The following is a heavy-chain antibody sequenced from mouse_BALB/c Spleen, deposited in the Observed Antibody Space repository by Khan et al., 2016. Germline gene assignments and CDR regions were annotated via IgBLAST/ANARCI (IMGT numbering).Heavy chain of an antibody. Sequence: QVQLKESGPGLVAPSQSLSITCTVSGFSLTSYGVHWVRQPPGKGLEWLGVIWAGGSTNYNSALMSSLSISKDNSKSQVFLTMNSLPADDTDMYDCDSHYYGSSCYFDYWGQGTTLTGSS. V-gene: IGHV2-9*02. CDR3: DSHYYGSSCYFDY. J-gene: IGHJ2*01. CDR1: GFSLTSYG. CDR2: IWAGGST. D-gene: IGHD1-1*01.